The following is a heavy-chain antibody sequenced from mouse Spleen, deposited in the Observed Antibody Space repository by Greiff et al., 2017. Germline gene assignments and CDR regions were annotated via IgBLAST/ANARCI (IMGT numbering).Heavy chain of an antibody. CDR2: IDPSDSYT. CDR1: GYTFTSYW. V-gene: IGHV1-69*01. J-gene: IGHJ4*01. Sequence: VQLQQPGAELVMPGASVKLSCKASGYTFTSYWMHWVKQRPGQGLEWIGEIDPSDSYTNYNQKFKGKATLTVDKSSSTAYMQLSSLTSEDSAVYYCARFWPYYYAMDYWGQGTSVTVSS. CDR3: ARFWPYYYAMDY.